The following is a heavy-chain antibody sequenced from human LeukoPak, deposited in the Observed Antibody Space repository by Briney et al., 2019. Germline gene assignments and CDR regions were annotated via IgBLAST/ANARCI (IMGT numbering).Heavy chain of an antibody. Sequence: PGGSLRLSCAASGFTFSSYAMSWVRQAPGKGLEWVSTISATGGRTDYADSVKGRFTISRDNSKNTLSLQMNSLRAEDTAMYYCAQDPAGVVINWGQGSLVTVSS. D-gene: IGHD3-3*01. CDR2: ISATGGRT. CDR3: AQDPAGVVIN. V-gene: IGHV3-23*01. CDR1: GFTFSSYA. J-gene: IGHJ4*02.